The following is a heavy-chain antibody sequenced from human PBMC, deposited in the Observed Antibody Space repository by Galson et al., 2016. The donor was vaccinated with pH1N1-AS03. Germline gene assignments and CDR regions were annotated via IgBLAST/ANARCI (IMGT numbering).Heavy chain of an antibody. CDR3: ASRLRGVVGFRDAFEI. D-gene: IGHD3-10*01. CDR2: TYYRSKWYN. V-gene: IGHV6-1*01. CDR1: GDSVSSNTAA. Sequence: CAISGDSVSSNTAAWNWIRQSPSRGLEWLGRTYYRSKWYNDYAVFVASRITINPDTSKNQFSLQLNSVTPDDTAVYYCASRLRGVVGFRDAFEIWGQGTLLTVSS. J-gene: IGHJ3*02.